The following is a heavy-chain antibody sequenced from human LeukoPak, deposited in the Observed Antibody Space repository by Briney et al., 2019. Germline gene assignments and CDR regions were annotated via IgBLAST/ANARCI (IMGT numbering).Heavy chain of an antibody. CDR1: GGSISSLNL. D-gene: IGHD6-19*01. CDR3: AGLEGRYSTDWFYFFDY. CDR2: MYLGGTT. V-gene: IGHV4-4*02. Sequence: SETLSLTCIVSGGSISSLNLWSWLRQPPGKGLEWIGEMYLGGTTNFNLSLKSRVTILIDKSKNQLSLQLTSATAADTAVYYCAGLEGRYSTDWFYFFDYWGQGALVTVSS. J-gene: IGHJ4*02.